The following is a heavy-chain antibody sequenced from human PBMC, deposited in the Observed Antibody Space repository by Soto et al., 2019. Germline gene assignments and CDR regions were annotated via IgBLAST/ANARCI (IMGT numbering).Heavy chain of an antibody. CDR3: ARDLAISIFDY. Sequence: QVQLVQSGAEVKKPGASVKVSCKASGYAFTSYSIGWVRHAPGQGLEWMGWINAYNGNTKYAQKLQGRATMTTDTSTSTAYMELRSLRSDDTAVYYCARDLAISIFDYWGQGTLVTVSS. J-gene: IGHJ4*02. V-gene: IGHV1-18*01. D-gene: IGHD5-12*01. CDR1: GYAFTSYS. CDR2: INAYNGNT.